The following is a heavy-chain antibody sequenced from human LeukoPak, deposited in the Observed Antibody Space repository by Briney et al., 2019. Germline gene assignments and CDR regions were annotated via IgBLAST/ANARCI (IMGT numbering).Heavy chain of an antibody. CDR3: AKDQRFGDLDDY. Sequence: GGSLRLSCAASGFTFSSYSMSWVRQAPGKGLEWVSSINGSAITTYYADSVKGRFAISRDNSKNTLYLQMTSLRAEDTAVYYCAKDQRFGDLDDYRGQGTLVTVSS. CDR1: GFTFSSYS. CDR2: INGSAITT. D-gene: IGHD3-10*01. J-gene: IGHJ4*02. V-gene: IGHV3-23*01.